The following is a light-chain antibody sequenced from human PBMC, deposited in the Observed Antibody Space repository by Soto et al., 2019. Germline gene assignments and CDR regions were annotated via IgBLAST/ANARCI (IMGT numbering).Light chain of an antibody. Sequence: IQMTQSPSTLAASVRDTVTMTCRSSSKWLAWYQKKPGKAPKLLIYDVSNLERGVPPRFSGSTSGAESTLTITGLQPDDLGTYYCQHTTDFTFGQGTKVDIK. V-gene: IGKV1-5*01. J-gene: IGKJ2*01. CDR3: QHTTDFT. CDR1: SSSKW. CDR2: DVS.